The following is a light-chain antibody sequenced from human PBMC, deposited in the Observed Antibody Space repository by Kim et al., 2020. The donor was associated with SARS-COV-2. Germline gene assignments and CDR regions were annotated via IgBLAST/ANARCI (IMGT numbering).Light chain of an antibody. J-gene: IGKJ2*01. CDR1: QSVSSSY. CDR2: GAS. Sequence: LAPGEKAALFCRASQSVSSSYVTWYQQKPGQAPRLLIYGASSRATGIPDRFSGSGSGKNFTLTISRLEPEDFAVYYCQQCSNWPPTFGQGTKLEI. V-gene: IGKV3D-20*02. CDR3: QQCSNWPPT.